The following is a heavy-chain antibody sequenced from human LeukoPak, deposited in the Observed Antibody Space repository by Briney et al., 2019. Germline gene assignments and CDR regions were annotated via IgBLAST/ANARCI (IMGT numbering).Heavy chain of an antibody. J-gene: IGHJ4*02. V-gene: IGHV6-1*01. CDR1: EDSVSSNSVA. Sequence: SQTLSLTWAISEDSVSSNSVAWNWLRHSPSRGLEWLGRTYYRSKWYTDYAISVTSRITISPDTPKNQCSLQLSSVSPEDTAVYYCARGASGSYYVLSYCYFYNSGQRALGTVSS. CDR3: ARGASGSYYVLSYCYFYN. D-gene: IGHD1-26*01. CDR2: TYYRSKWYT.